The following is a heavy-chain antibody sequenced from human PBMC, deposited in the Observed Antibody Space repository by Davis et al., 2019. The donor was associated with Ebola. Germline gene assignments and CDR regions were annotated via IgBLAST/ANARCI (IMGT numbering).Heavy chain of an antibody. J-gene: IGHJ5*02. CDR1: GDSMVTYEYY. D-gene: IGHD3-22*01. V-gene: IGHV4-31*03. Sequence: PSETLSLTCSVSGDSMVTYEYYWAWLRQRPGKGPEWIGHIYYTGVTFYNPSLKSRLRMSIDTSKKRFSLNLTSVAAADTAVYFCAGLHYDSSGSQGWFDPWGQGSLVTVSS. CDR2: IYYTGVT. CDR3: AGLHYDSSGSQGWFDP.